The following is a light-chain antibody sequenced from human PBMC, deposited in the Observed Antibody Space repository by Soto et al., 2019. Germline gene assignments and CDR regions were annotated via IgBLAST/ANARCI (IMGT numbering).Light chain of an antibody. CDR1: QSVSSY. CDR2: DAS. V-gene: IGKV3-11*01. Sequence: EIVLTQSPATLSLSPGERATLSCRASQSVSSYLAWYQQKPGQAPRLLIYDASNRATGIPARFSGSGSGTDFTLPISSLEPEDFAVYYCRAVTFGPGTKVDIK. CDR3: RAVT. J-gene: IGKJ3*01.